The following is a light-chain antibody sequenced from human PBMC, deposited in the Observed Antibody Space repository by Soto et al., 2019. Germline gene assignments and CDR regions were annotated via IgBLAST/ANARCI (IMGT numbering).Light chain of an antibody. J-gene: IGLJ2*01. CDR1: GSNIGAGYD. CDR2: GNS. CDR3: QSYDSSLSGSV. V-gene: IGLV1-40*01. Sequence: QSVLTQPPSVSGAPGQRVTISCTWSGSNIGAGYDVHWYQQLPGTAHKLPSHGNSNRPSGVPDQFSGSKSGTSASLAITGLQDEDEADYYCQSYDSSLSGSVFGGGTQLTVL.